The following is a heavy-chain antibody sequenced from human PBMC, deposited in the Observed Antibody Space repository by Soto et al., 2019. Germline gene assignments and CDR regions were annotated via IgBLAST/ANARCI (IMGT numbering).Heavy chain of an antibody. D-gene: IGHD5-18*01. V-gene: IGHV4-4*02. Sequence: QVQLQESGPGLVKPSGTLSLTCAVSGGSISNINWWSWVRQPPGKGLEWIGEIYPGGATKYNPSLKSRVTISIDKSKNQFSLKLSSVTAADTAVYFCAREGRTAMVVPHFYYGMDVWGQGTTVTVSS. CDR3: AREGRTAMVVPHFYYGMDV. CDR1: GGSISNINW. J-gene: IGHJ6*02. CDR2: IYPGGAT.